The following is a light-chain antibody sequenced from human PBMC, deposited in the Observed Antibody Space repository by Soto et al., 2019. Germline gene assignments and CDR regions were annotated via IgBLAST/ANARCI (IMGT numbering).Light chain of an antibody. CDR1: QSIDTW. V-gene: IGKV1-5*03. CDR3: QQSNSTPPWT. CDR2: KAS. Sequence: DIQMTQSPSTLSASVGDRVTITCRASQSIDTWLAWHQQKPGQVPKLLISKASSLESGVPSRFSGSGSGTEFTLTISSLQPDDSATYYCQQSNSTPPWTFGQGTKVEI. J-gene: IGKJ1*01.